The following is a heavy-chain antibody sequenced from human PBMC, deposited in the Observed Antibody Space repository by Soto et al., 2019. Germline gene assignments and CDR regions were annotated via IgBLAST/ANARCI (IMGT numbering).Heavy chain of an antibody. CDR2: ISGSGGST. V-gene: IGHV3-23*01. CDR1: GFTFSSYA. CDR3: ANDIVVVPAATAIFDY. Sequence: GGSLRLSCAASGFTFSSYAMSWVRQAPGKGLEWVSAISGSGGSTYYADSVKGRFTISRDNSKNTLYLQMNSLRAEDTAVYYCANDIVVVPAATAIFDYWGQGTLVTAPQ. D-gene: IGHD2-2*01. J-gene: IGHJ4*02.